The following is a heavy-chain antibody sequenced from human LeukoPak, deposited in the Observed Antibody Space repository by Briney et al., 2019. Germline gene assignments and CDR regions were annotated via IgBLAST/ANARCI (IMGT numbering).Heavy chain of an antibody. D-gene: IGHD2-15*01. CDR2: IYPGDSDT. CDR1: GYSFTKYW. J-gene: IGHJ5*02. V-gene: IGHV5-51*01. CDR3: ARQEYCSGASCYTWFDP. Sequence: GESLKISCKGSGYSFTKYWIGWVRQMPGKGLEWMGIIYPGDSDTRYSPSFQGQVTISADKSISTASLQWSSLKASDTAMYYCARQEYCSGASCYTWFDPWGQGTLVTVSS.